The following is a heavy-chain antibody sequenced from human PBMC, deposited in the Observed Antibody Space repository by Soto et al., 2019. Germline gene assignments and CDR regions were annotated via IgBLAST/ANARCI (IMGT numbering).Heavy chain of an antibody. CDR1: GGFISSGAYY. V-gene: IGHV4-31*02. CDR2: IYNSGSS. J-gene: IGHJ6*02. CDR3: ARVSYGMDV. Sequence: SETLSLTCTVSGGFISSGAYYWSWMRQHPGKGLEWIGYIYNSGSSYYNPSLKSRVTISVDTSKNQFSLKLSSVTAADTAVYYCARVSYGMDVWGQGTTVTVSS.